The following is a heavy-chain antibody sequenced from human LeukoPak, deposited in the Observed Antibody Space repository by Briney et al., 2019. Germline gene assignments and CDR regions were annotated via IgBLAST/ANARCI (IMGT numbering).Heavy chain of an antibody. V-gene: IGHV4-59*08. D-gene: IGHD6-19*01. CDR3: ARQEPYSSGWYEAPGSIGY. CDR2: IYYSGST. J-gene: IGHJ4*02. CDR1: GGSISSYY. Sequence: SETLSLTCTVSGGSISSYYWSWIRQPPGKGLEWIGYIYYSGSTNYNPSLKSRVTISVDASKNQFSLKLSSVTAADTAVYYCARQEPYSSGWYEAPGSIGYWGQGTLVTASS.